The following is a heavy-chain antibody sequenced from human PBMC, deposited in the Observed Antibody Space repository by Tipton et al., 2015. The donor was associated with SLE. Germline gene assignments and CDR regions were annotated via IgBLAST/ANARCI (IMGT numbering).Heavy chain of an antibody. CDR3: ASLRFLEWLSLYYFDY. CDR1: GGSISSSSYY. Sequence: TLSLTCTVSGGSISSSSYYWGWIRQPPGKGLEWIGSIYYSGSTNYNPSLKSRVTISGDTPKNQFSLKLSSVTAADTAVYYCASLRFLEWLSLYYFDYWGQGTLVTVSS. CDR2: IYYSGST. J-gene: IGHJ4*02. D-gene: IGHD3-3*01. V-gene: IGHV4-39*01.